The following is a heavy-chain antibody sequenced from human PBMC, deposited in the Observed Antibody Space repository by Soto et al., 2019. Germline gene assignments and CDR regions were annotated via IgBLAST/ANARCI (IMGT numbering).Heavy chain of an antibody. Sequence: SQTLSLTCAISGDSVSSSSATWNWIMHSPSRGLEWLGRTYYRSKWYNEYAVSVKSRITINPDTSKNQFSLQLNSVTPEDTAVYFCARDNSSSSAYDYWGQGTLVTVSS. D-gene: IGHD6-6*01. J-gene: IGHJ4*02. CDR3: ARDNSSSSAYDY. CDR1: GDSVSSSSAT. CDR2: TYYRSKWYN. V-gene: IGHV6-1*01.